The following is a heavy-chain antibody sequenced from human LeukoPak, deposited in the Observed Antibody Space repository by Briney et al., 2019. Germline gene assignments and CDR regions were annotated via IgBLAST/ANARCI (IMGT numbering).Heavy chain of an antibody. V-gene: IGHV3-48*01. CDR1: GFTFSNYH. CDR2: ISDTTSSR. CDR3: AKSPFDI. Sequence: GGSLRLSCAASGFTFSNYHMNWVRQAPGKGLEWISYISDTTSSRYYADSVKGRFTISRDNGKSSLFLQMNTLRPEDTAVYYCAKSPFDIWGQGTMVTVSS. J-gene: IGHJ3*02.